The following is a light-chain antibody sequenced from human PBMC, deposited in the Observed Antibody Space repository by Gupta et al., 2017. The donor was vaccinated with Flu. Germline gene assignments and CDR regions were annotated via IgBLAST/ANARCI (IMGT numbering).Light chain of an antibody. V-gene: IGLV2-11*01. CDR3: CSYAGSYTYV. CDR1: SSDGGSYND. J-gene: IGLJ1*01. Sequence: VPIDCTGNSSDGGSYNDVSWYQQHPGKAPKRRIYDVSKRPSGVPDRFSGSKSGNTAALTISGLQAEDEAEYYCCSYAGSYTYVFGTGTKVTVL. CDR2: DVS.